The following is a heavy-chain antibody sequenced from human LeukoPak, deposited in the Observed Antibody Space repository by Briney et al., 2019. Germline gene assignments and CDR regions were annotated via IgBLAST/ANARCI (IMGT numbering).Heavy chain of an antibody. D-gene: IGHD6-13*01. V-gene: IGHV4-4*07. J-gene: IGHJ4*02. Sequence: SETLSLTCTVSGGSIRTYYWSWIRQPAGKGLEWIGRIYTTGDTNYNPSLKSRVTMSIVTSKNQFSLNLSSVTAADTAMYYCARGHIAVAGSDYWGQGILVTVSS. CDR2: IYTTGDT. CDR1: GGSIRTYY. CDR3: ARGHIAVAGSDY.